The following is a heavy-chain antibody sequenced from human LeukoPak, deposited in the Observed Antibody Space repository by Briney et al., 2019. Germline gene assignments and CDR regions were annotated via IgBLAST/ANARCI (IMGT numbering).Heavy chain of an antibody. CDR3: ATRPWGVAI. J-gene: IGHJ3*02. CDR2: IGSTGVDT. D-gene: IGHD3-16*01. CDR1: GFTFSSYA. Sequence: GGSLRLSCAASGFTFSSYAMSWVRQAPGKGLEWVSAIGSTGVDTYYADSVKGRFTISRDNSKNTVTLQMNSLRAEDTAIYYCATRPWGVAIWGQGTMVTVSS. V-gene: IGHV3-23*01.